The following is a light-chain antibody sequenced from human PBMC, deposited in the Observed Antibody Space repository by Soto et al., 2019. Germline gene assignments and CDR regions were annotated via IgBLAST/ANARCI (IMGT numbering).Light chain of an antibody. J-gene: IGLJ1*01. CDR1: SSKIGSNT. V-gene: IGLV1-44*01. Sequence: QSVLTQPPSASGTPGQRVTISCSGSSSKIGSNTVNWYQQLPGTAPKLLIYSNNQRPSGVPDRSSGSKSGTSASLAISGLQSEDEADYYCAAWDDSLNGLYVFGTGTKVTVL. CDR2: SNN. CDR3: AAWDDSLNGLYV.